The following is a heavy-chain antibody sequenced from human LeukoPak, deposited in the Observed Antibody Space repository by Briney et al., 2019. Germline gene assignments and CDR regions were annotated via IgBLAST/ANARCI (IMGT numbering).Heavy chain of an antibody. CDR1: GGTFSSYA. CDR2: IIPILGIA. CDR3: AIPSEYYFDY. Sequence: GASVKVSCKASGGTFSSYAISWERQAPGQGLEWMGRIIPILGIANYAQKFQGRVTITADKSTSTAYMELSSLRSEDTAVYYCAIPSEYYFDYWGQGTLVTVSS. D-gene: IGHD3-10*01. J-gene: IGHJ4*02. V-gene: IGHV1-69*04.